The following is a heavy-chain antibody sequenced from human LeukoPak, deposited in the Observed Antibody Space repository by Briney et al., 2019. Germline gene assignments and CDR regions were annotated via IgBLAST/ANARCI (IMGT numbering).Heavy chain of an antibody. Sequence: GGSLRLSCAASGFTFSSYAMAWVRQTPGKGLEWVSTIDTSGGSTHYADSVKGRFTISRDNSKNTMYLQMNSLRVEDTAIYYCATDVGTVFCDNWGQGTVVTVSS. CDR2: IDTSGGST. V-gene: IGHV3-23*01. J-gene: IGHJ4*02. CDR3: ATDVGTVFCDN. D-gene: IGHD3/OR15-3a*01. CDR1: GFTFSSYA.